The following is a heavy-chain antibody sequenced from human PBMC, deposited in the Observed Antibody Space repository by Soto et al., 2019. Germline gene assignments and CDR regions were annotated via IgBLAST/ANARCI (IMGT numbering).Heavy chain of an antibody. V-gene: IGHV3-23*01. Sequence: PGGSLRLSCAVSGFTFRSYAMSWVRQAPGKGPEWVSVISAGGSNTYYAEPVKGRFTISRDNSKNTLYLQMNSLRDEDTAVYYCAKKGPPRDAFDIWGQGTMVTVSS. J-gene: IGHJ3*02. CDR1: GFTFRSYA. CDR2: ISAGGSNT. CDR3: AKKGPPRDAFDI.